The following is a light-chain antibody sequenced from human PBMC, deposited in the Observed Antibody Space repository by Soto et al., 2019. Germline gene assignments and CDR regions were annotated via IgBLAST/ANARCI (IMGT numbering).Light chain of an antibody. CDR2: GAS. Sequence: EIVLTQSPGTLSLSPGERATLSCRASQSVSSSYLAWYQQKPGQAPRLLIYGASIRATGIPDRFSGSGSGTDFTLTISRLEPEDFAVYYCQQYGSSPHFGGGTKVEIK. CDR1: QSVSSSY. J-gene: IGKJ4*01. V-gene: IGKV3-20*01. CDR3: QQYGSSPH.